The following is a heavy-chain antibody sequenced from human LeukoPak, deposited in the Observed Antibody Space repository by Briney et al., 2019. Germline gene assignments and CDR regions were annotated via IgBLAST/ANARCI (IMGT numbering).Heavy chain of an antibody. D-gene: IGHD2-15*01. J-gene: IGHJ6*03. Sequence: PGGSLRLSCGASGLTFSTYGMSWVRQAPGKGLEWVSAITGGGDTTYYADSVKGRFTISRDNSKNTLYLQMNSLRAEDTAIYYCAKNGDRGAYCTGGTCYPYFYYYMDVWGKGTTVTI. V-gene: IGHV3-23*01. CDR1: GLTFSTYG. CDR2: ITGGGDTT. CDR3: AKNGDRGAYCTGGTCYPYFYYYMDV.